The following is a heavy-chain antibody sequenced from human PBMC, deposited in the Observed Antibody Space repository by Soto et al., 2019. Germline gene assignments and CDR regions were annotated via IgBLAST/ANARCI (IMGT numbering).Heavy chain of an antibody. CDR2: IWYDGSNK. CDR1: GFTFSSYG. J-gene: IGHJ6*02. D-gene: IGHD5-18*01. Sequence: QVQLVESGGGVVQPGRSLRLSCAASGFTFSSYGMHWVRQAPGKGLEWVAVIWYDGSNKYYADSVKGRFTISRDNSKNTLYLQMNSLRAEDTAVYYCARAGGWGQLYYYYYGMDVWGQGTTVTVSS. V-gene: IGHV3-33*01. CDR3: ARAGGWGQLYYYYYGMDV.